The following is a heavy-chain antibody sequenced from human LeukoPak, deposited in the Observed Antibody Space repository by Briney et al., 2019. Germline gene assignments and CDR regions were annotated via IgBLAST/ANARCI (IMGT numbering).Heavy chain of an antibody. D-gene: IGHD6-19*01. CDR3: ARLIAVAGTGWFAP. J-gene: IGHJ5*02. CDR1: GGSISRYY. CDR2: IYYIGSA. Sequence: TSETLSLTCTVSGGSISRYYWSWIRQPPGKGLEWIGDIYYIGSANYNPSLKRLVTISVDTSKNQFSLKLSSVPAPDTAVYYCARLIAVAGTGWFAPWGRATLVTVSS. V-gene: IGHV4-59*08.